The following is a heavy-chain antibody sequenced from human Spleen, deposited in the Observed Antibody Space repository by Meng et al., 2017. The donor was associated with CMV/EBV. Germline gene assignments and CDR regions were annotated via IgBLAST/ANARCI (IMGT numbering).Heavy chain of an antibody. CDR1: GGTFSNYG. Sequence: CKASGGTFSNYGVNWVRQAPGQGLEWMGGIIPILGTANYARKFRGRVTITTDESTTTAYMELSSLRSDDTAVYYCAREGAVGTTIYFDSWGQGTLVTVSS. CDR2: IIPILGTA. J-gene: IGHJ4*02. CDR3: AREGAVGTTIYFDS. V-gene: IGHV1-69*05. D-gene: IGHD1-1*01.